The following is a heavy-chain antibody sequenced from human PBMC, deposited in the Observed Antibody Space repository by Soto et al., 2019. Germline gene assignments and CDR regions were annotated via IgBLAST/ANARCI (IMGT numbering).Heavy chain of an antibody. CDR3: TTSEGYYDFWSGYFRDV. Sequence: GGSLILSCAASGFTFSNAWMGWVRQAPGKGLEWVGRIKSKTDGGTTDYAAPVKGRFTISRDDSKNTLYLQMNSLKTEDTAVYYCTTSEGYYDFWSGYFRDVWGKGTTVTVSS. CDR1: GFTFSNAW. D-gene: IGHD3-3*01. V-gene: IGHV3-15*01. J-gene: IGHJ6*04. CDR2: IKSKTDGGTT.